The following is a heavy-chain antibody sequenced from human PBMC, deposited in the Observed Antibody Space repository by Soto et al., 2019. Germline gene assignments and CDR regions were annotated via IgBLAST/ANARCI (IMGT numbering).Heavy chain of an antibody. V-gene: IGHV1-69*13. CDR1: VGTFSSYA. J-gene: IGHJ4*02. CDR2: IIPIFGTA. Sequence: GASVKVSCKASVGTFSSYAISWVRQAPGQGLEWMGGIIPIFGTANYAQKFQGRVTITADESTSTAYMELSSLRSEDTAVYYCARTPPYSSSWYWYFDYWGQGTLVTVSS. D-gene: IGHD6-13*01. CDR3: ARTPPYSSSWYWYFDY.